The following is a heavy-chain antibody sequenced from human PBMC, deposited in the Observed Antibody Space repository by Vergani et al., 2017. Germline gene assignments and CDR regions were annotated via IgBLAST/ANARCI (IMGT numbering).Heavy chain of an antibody. CDR3: ARQVAVAGKWWGPYYYYGMDV. Sequence: EVQLVQSGAEVKKPGESLKISCQGSGYIITNYWIAWVRQRPGKGLEWMGIIYAGDSDVRYSPSFQGHATISADKSISTAYLQWSSLKASDTAMYYCARQVAVAGKWWGPYYYYGMDVWGQGTTVTVSS. V-gene: IGHV5-51*01. CDR2: IYAGDSDV. J-gene: IGHJ6*02. CDR1: GYIITNYW. D-gene: IGHD6-19*01.